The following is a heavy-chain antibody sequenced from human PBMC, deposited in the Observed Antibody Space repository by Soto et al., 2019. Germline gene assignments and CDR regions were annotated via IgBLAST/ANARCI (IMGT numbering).Heavy chain of an antibody. CDR2: INHSGST. Sequence: SETLSLTCAVYGGSFSGYYWSWIRQPPGKGLEWIGEINHSGSTNYNPSLKSRVTISVDTSKNQFSLKLSSVTAADTAVYYCARAKGYSYGNDYWGQGTLVTAPQ. J-gene: IGHJ4*02. D-gene: IGHD5-18*01. V-gene: IGHV4-34*01. CDR3: ARAKGYSYGNDY. CDR1: GGSFSGYY.